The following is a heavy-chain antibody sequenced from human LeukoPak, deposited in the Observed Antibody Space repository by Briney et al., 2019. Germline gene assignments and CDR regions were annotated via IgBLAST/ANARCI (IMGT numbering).Heavy chain of an antibody. CDR2: FYIDGNT. D-gene: IGHD5-24*01. CDR1: GFTVSRYY. V-gene: IGHV3-66*01. J-gene: IGHJ4*02. CDR3: ARGDGYNFFDS. Sequence: GGSLRLSCAASGFTVSRYYMSWVRQAPGKGLVWVSVFYIDGNTYYADSVRGRFTISRDNSKNTVYLQMNSLRAEDTALYYCARGDGYNFFDSWGQGTLVTVSS.